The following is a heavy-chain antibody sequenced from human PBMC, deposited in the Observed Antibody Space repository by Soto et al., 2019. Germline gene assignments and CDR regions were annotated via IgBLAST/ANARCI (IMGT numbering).Heavy chain of an antibody. V-gene: IGHV4-59*01. J-gene: IGHJ5*02. CDR3: ARVTGTTLSNGFDP. Sequence: SETLSLICTVSGGSISSYYWSWIRQPPGKGLEWIGYIYYSGSTNYNPSLKSRVTISVDTSKNQFSLKLSSVTAADTAVYYCARVTGTTLSNGFDPWGQGTLVTVSS. CDR2: IYYSGST. CDR1: GGSISSYY. D-gene: IGHD1-7*01.